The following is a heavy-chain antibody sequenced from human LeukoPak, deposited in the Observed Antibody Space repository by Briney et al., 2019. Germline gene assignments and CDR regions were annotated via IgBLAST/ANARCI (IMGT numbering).Heavy chain of an antibody. CDR3: ARLITGTTTAFDI. Sequence: SETLSLTCSVSGGSISAYYWTWIRQPAGQGLEWIGRVCTSGSTHYNPSLKTRLTMSVDTSKNQFSLKLSSVTAADTAVYYCARLITGTTTAFDIWGQGTMVTVSS. CDR1: GGSISAYY. J-gene: IGHJ3*02. D-gene: IGHD1-7*01. CDR2: VCTSGST. V-gene: IGHV4-4*07.